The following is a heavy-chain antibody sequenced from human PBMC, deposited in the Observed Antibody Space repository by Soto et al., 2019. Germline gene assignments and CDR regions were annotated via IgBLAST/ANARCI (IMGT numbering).Heavy chain of an antibody. CDR2: ISSSSSYI. Sequence: GGSLRLSCAASGFTFSSYSMNWVRQAPGKWLEWVSSISSSSSYIYYADSVKGRFTISRDNAKNSLYLQMNSLRAEDTAVYYCASDVWFGELSPIYWGQGXLVTVYS. D-gene: IGHD3-10*01. J-gene: IGHJ4*02. CDR3: ASDVWFGELSPIY. CDR1: GFTFSSYS. V-gene: IGHV3-21*01.